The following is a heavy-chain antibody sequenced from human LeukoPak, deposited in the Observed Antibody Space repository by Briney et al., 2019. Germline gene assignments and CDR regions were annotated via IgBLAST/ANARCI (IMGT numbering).Heavy chain of an antibody. Sequence: GGSLRLSCSSSGFPFNEYIMHWVRQTPDKGLEWVSLLWYDASKTYSADSVKGRFTISRDNSKNSLYLQMSSLRAEDTAVYYCARHFPYCGGDCPYYYMDVWGKGTTVTVSS. CDR3: ARHFPYCGGDCPYYYMDV. CDR2: LWYDASKT. D-gene: IGHD2-21*02. V-gene: IGHV3-33*01. CDR1: GFPFNEYI. J-gene: IGHJ6*03.